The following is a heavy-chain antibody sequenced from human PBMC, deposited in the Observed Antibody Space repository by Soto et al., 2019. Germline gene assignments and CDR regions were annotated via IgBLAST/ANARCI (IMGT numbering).Heavy chain of an antibody. J-gene: IGHJ4*02. D-gene: IGHD6-19*01. CDR1: GDSISGYY. CDR3: VRSGYSSGWYTAFDS. Sequence: SETLSLTXTVSGDSISGYYWSWIRQPAGKGLEWIGRIYASGSTISNRSLRSRVALSVDTSKNQFSLNLNSVTAADTAMYYCVRSGYSSGWYTAFDSWSQGMLVTVSS. V-gene: IGHV4-4*07. CDR2: IYASGST.